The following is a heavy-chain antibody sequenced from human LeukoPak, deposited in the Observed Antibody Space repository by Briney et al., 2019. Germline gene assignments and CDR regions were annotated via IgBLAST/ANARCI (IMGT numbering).Heavy chain of an antibody. CDR3: ARVYCSGGGCYDAFDI. CDR1: GYTSTSYG. D-gene: IGHD2-15*01. V-gene: IGHV1-18*01. J-gene: IGHJ3*02. CDR2: ISAYNGNT. Sequence: ASVTVSCKASGYTSTSYGISWVRQAPGQGLEWMGWISAYNGNTNYAQKLQGRVTMTTDTSTSTAYMELRSLRSDDTAVYYCARVYCSGGGCYDAFDIWGQGTMVTVSS.